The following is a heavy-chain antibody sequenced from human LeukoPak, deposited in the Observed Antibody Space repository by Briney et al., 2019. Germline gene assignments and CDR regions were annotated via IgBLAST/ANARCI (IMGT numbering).Heavy chain of an antibody. CDR3: ARALPSSYYYFDY. CDR2: ISSSGNSI. J-gene: IGHJ4*02. D-gene: IGHD6-13*01. V-gene: IGHV3-48*04. CDR1: AFSINNFW. Sequence: PGGSLRLSCAASAFSINNFWMHWVRQGPGKGLEWVPYISSSGNSIFYADSVKGRFTISRDNAKNSLYLQMNSLRAEDTAVYYCARALPSSYYYFDYWGQGTLVTVSS.